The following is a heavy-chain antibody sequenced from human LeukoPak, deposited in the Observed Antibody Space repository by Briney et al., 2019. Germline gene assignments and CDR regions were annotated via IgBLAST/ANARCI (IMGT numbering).Heavy chain of an antibody. CDR1: GGSISSSSYY. D-gene: IGHD3-22*01. V-gene: IGHV4-39*01. CDR3: ARWGYYDSSGYY. Sequence: SETQSLTCTVSGGSISSSSYYWGWIRQPPGKGLEWIGSIYYSGSTYYNPSLKSRVTISVDTFKNQFSLKLSSVTAADTAVYYCARWGYYDSSGYYWGQGTLVTVSS. J-gene: IGHJ4*02. CDR2: IYYSGST.